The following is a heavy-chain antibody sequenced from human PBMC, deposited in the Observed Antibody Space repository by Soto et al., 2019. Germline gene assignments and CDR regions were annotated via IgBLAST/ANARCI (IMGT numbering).Heavy chain of an antibody. D-gene: IGHD2-15*01. CDR1: GYIFTSHD. V-gene: IGHV1-8*01. J-gene: IGHJ3*01. CDR3: ARGLCTGGTCYGLTVDF. Sequence: QVQLVQSGAEVKKPGASVKVSCKASGYIFTSHDINWVRHVPGQGFAWMGWMSPFSGNTGSAQKFQGRVSLTRNTSINTSYMELSSLTSDDTAVYYCARGLCTGGTCYGLTVDFWGQGTTVTVSS. CDR2: MSPFSGNT.